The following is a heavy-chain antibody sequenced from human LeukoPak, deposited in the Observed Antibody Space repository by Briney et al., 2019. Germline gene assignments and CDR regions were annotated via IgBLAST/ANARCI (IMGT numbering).Heavy chain of an antibody. J-gene: IGHJ4*02. CDR1: GFTFGDYA. Sequence: GGSLRLSCAASGFTFGDYAMHWVRQAPGKGLEWVAVISYDGSNKYYADSVKGRFTISRDNSKNTLYLQMNSLRAEDTAVYYCAKAARDYYGSGSYFVHWAQGTLVTVSS. CDR3: AKAARDYYGSGSYFVH. V-gene: IGHV3-30*18. D-gene: IGHD3-10*01. CDR2: ISYDGSNK.